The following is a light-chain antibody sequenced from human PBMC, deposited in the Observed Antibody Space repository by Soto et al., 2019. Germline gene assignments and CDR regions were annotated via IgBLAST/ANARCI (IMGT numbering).Light chain of an antibody. J-gene: IGKJ4*01. V-gene: IGKV3-11*01. CDR3: QQRSVWPLT. Sequence: EVVLTQFPATLSLSPGDGATLSCRASQSVSSYLAWYQQKRGQAPRLLLYDSSNSATGIPARFSGSGSGTDFSLIISSLEPEDFAVYYCQQRSVWPLTFGGGTKVEIK. CDR1: QSVSSY. CDR2: DSS.